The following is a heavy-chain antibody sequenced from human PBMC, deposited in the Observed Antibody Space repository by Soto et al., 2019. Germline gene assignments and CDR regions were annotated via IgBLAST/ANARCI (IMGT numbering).Heavy chain of an antibody. CDR2: ISYDGSNK. CDR3: AKDVDVGMDV. Sequence: QVQLVESGGGVVQPGRSLRLSCAASGFTFSSYGMHWVRQAPGKGLEWVAVISYDGSNKYYADSVKGRFTISRDNSKNTLYLQMNSLRAEDTAVYYCAKDVDVGMDVWGQGTTVTVSS. V-gene: IGHV3-30*18. CDR1: GFTFSSYG. J-gene: IGHJ6*02.